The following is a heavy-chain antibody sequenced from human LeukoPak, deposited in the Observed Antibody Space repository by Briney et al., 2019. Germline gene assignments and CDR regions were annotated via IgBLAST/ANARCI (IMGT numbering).Heavy chain of an antibody. CDR3: ARAVGSSSRDYYYYYGMDV. Sequence: SETLSLTCAVYGGSFSGYYWSWIRQPPGKGLEWLGEINHSGSTNYNPSLKSRVTISVDTSKNQFSLKLSSVTAADTAVYYCARAVGSSSRDYYYYYGMDVWGQGTTVTVSS. J-gene: IGHJ6*02. V-gene: IGHV4-34*01. CDR2: INHSGST. CDR1: GGSFSGYY. D-gene: IGHD6-6*01.